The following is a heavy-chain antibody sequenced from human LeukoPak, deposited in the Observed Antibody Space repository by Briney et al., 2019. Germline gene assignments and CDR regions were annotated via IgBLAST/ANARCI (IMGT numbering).Heavy chain of an antibody. D-gene: IGHD4-11*01. V-gene: IGHV3-30*04. J-gene: IGHJ6*03. CDR2: ISYDGTNK. CDR3: ARDYTNFPYYYYYYMDV. CDR1: GFTFGAYA. Sequence: PGGSLRLSCAASGFTFGAYAMHWVRQTPGKGLEWVALISYDGTNKYYADSVKGRFTISRDNSKNTQSLQMNNLRAEDTAVYYCARDYTNFPYYYYYYMDVWGKGTTVSVSS.